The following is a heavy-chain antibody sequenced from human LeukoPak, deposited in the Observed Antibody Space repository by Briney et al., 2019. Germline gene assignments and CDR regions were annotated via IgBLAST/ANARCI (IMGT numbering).Heavy chain of an antibody. CDR1: GFTFDDYA. CDR2: ISWNSGSI. J-gene: IGHJ4*02. CDR3: AKDLGIVTSKGFDY. D-gene: IGHD1-26*01. Sequence: PGGSLRLSCAASGFTFDDYAMHWVRQAPGKGLEWVSGISWNSGSIGYADSVKGRFTISRDNAKNSLYLQMNSLRAEDTALYYCAKDLGIVTSKGFDYWGQGALVTVSS. V-gene: IGHV3-9*01.